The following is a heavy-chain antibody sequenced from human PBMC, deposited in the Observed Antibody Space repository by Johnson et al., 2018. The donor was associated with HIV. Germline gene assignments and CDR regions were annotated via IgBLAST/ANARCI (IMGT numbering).Heavy chain of an antibody. CDR1: GFTFSSYA. D-gene: IGHD6-19*01. J-gene: IGHJ3*02. CDR3: ARRMFSSGWYNDGLGAFDI. CDR2: ISGSGDST. V-gene: IGHV3-23*04. Sequence: VQLVESGGGLVQRGGSLRLSCAAYGFTFSSYAMTWVRQAPGKGVEWVSAISGSGDSTYYADSVQGRFTISRDNSKNTLYLQMNSLRAGDTAVYYCARRMFSSGWYNDGLGAFDIWGQGT.